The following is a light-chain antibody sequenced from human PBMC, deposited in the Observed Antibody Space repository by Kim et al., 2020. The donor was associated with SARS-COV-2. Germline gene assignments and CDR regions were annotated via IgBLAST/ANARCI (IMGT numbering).Light chain of an antibody. CDR3: QTWGNGIWV. V-gene: IGLV4-69*01. CDR1: SGHSSYA. CDR2: VNSDGSH. J-gene: IGLJ3*02. Sequence: QPVLTQSPSASASLGASVKLTCTLSSGHSSYAITWHQQQPEKGPRYLMKVNSDGSHNRGDGIPDRFSGSSSGAERYLTISSLQSEDEADYYCQTWGNGIWVFGGGTKRTVL.